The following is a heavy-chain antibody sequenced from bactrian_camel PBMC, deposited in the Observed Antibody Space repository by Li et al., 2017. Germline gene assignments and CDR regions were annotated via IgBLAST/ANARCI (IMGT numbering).Heavy chain of an antibody. D-gene: IGHD3*01. CDR1: GYTYDTYC. CDR3: AAARTYEATWNVDGFGY. J-gene: IGHJ6*01. V-gene: IGHV3S66*01. CDR2: ISRLTGDT. Sequence: DVQLVESGGGSVQAGGSLRLSCAASGYTYDTYCMGWFRQAPGKEREGIAGISRLTGDTYYRDSVKGRFTISHVHAKNTVYLQMNSLNPEDTAMYYCAAARTYEATWNVDGFGYWGQGTQVTVS.